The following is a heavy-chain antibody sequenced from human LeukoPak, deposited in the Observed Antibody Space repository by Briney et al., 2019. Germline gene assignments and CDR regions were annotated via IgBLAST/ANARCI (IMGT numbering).Heavy chain of an antibody. CDR3: ASYPRSVPTPPFDY. D-gene: IGHD2-2*01. J-gene: IGHJ4*02. Sequence: ASVKVSCKASGYTFTAQYMHWLRQAPGQGLEWMGWINPNNGETKYAQRFLGRVIMTTDMSTTTAYMELSSLRSDDTAVYFCASYPRSVPTPPFDYWGQGTLVTVSS. CDR1: GYTFTAQY. CDR2: INPNNGET. V-gene: IGHV1-2*02.